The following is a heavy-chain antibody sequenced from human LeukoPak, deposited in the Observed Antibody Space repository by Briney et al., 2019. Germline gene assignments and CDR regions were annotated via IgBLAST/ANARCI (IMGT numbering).Heavy chain of an antibody. CDR1: GYSISSGYY. CDR2: IYHSGST. Sequence: SETLSLTCTVSGYSISSGYYWGWIRQPPGKGLEWIGEIYHSGSTNYNPSLKSRVTISVDKSKNQFSLKLSSVTAADTAVYYCARDEGGGDSGYFDYWGQGTLVTVSS. D-gene: IGHD2-21*02. V-gene: IGHV4-38-2*02. J-gene: IGHJ4*02. CDR3: ARDEGGGDSGYFDY.